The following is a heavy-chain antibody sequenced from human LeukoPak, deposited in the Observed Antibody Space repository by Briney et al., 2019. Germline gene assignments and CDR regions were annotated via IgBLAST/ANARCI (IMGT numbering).Heavy chain of an antibody. CDR2: IRYDGSNE. J-gene: IGHJ4*02. V-gene: IGHV3-30*02. CDR3: ANSPQGFSYGPGPLDY. Sequence: GGSLRLSCAASGFTFSSYGMHWVRQAPGKGLEWMSFIRYDGSNEYYADSVKGRFTISRDNSKNTPYLQMNSLRAEDTAVYYCANSPQGFSYGPGPLDYWGQGTLVTVSS. D-gene: IGHD5-18*01. CDR1: GFTFSSYG.